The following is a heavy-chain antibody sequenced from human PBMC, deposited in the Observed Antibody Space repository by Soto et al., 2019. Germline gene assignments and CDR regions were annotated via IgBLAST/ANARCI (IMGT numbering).Heavy chain of an antibody. V-gene: IGHV3-30-3*01. CDR3: ARERTPTSSYFDYGIDV. J-gene: IGHJ6*02. D-gene: IGHD3-22*01. Sequence: LRRSCAASGFTFRSYAMHWVRQAPGKGLVWVAVISYDGSNKYYADSVKGRFTISRDNSKNTLYLQMNSLRAEDTAVYYCARERTPTSSYFDYGIDVWGQGTTVTVSS. CDR1: GFTFRSYA. CDR2: ISYDGSNK.